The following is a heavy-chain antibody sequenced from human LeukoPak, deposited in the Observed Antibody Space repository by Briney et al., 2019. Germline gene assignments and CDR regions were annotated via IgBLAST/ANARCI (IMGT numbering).Heavy chain of an antibody. CDR2: IYYSGST. D-gene: IGHD1-26*01. V-gene: IGHV4-61*10. Sequence: SETLSLTCTVSGGSISSGSYYWSWIRQPAGKGLEWIGYIYYSGSTNYNPSLKSRVTISVDTSKNQFSLKLSSVTAADTAVYYCARGVGATLYYFDYWGQGTLVTVSS. CDR3: ARGVGATLYYFDY. CDR1: GGSISSGSYY. J-gene: IGHJ4*02.